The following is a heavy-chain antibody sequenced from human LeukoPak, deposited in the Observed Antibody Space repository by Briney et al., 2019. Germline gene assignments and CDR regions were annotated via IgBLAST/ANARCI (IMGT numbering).Heavy chain of an antibody. CDR3: ARGNIAAAGTPTVNWLDP. J-gene: IGHJ5*02. Sequence: TSESLSLTCAVYGGSFSSYYCSWIRQPPGKGLEWVGAINHSGSTTYNPSLKSRVTISVDTSKNQFSLKLTSVTAADTAVYYCARGNIAAAGTPTVNWLDPWGQGTLVTVSS. CDR2: INHSGST. CDR1: GGSFSSYY. V-gene: IGHV4-34*01. D-gene: IGHD6-13*01.